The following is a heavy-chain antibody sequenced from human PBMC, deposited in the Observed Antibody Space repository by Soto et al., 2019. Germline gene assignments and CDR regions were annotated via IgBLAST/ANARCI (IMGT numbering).Heavy chain of an antibody. CDR2: ISGGGGST. CDR3: AKATTIGGNLAHY. Sequence: GGSLRLSCAASGFTFSSYAMTWVRQAPGKGLEWVSAISGGGGSTYYADSVRGRFTISRDNSKNTLYLQMNSLRAEDTAVYYCAKATTIGGNLAHYWGQGTLVTVSS. D-gene: IGHD2-8*01. J-gene: IGHJ4*02. CDR1: GFTFSSYA. V-gene: IGHV3-23*01.